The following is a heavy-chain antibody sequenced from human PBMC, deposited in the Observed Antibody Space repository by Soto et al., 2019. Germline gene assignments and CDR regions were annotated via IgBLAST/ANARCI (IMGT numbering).Heavy chain of an antibody. J-gene: IGHJ5*02. CDR3: ARVLPAGGGFDP. Sequence: GASVKVSCKASGGTFSSYAISWVRQAPGQGLEWMGGIIPIFGTANYAQKFQGRVTITADKSTSTAYMELSSLRSEDTAVYYCARVLPAGGGFDPWGKGTRVTVS. CDR2: IIPIFGTA. D-gene: IGHD6-19*01. CDR1: GGTFSSYA. V-gene: IGHV1-69*06.